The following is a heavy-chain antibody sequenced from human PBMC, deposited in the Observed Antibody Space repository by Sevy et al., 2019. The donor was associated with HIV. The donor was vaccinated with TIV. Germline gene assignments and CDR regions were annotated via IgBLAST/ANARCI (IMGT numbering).Heavy chain of an antibody. CDR3: AREAGYSAKNDAFAF. V-gene: IGHV3-30-3*01. CDR2: ISYDGAVR. J-gene: IGHJ3*01. D-gene: IGHD1-26*01. CDR1: GLTFRSHA. Sequence: GGSLRLACAASGLTFRSHAMHWVRLAPGKGLEWVTVISYDGAVRDYGESVKGRFTVSRDNSKNTLYLQMNSLRPDDTAVYYCAREAGYSAKNDAFAFWVQGTMVTVSS.